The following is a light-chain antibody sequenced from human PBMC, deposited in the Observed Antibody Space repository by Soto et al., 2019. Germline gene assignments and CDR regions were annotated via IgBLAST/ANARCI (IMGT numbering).Light chain of an antibody. CDR3: TSYAGTYSFFYV. Sequence: QSVLTQPPSASGSPGQSVTISCTGTRNDDGAYNYVSWYQQLPGKASKFIIYEVSKRPSGVPDRFSGSKSGNTASLTVSGLQAEDEADYYCTSYAGTYSFFYVFGTGTKVTVL. CDR2: EVS. J-gene: IGLJ1*01. V-gene: IGLV2-8*01. CDR1: RNDDGAYNY.